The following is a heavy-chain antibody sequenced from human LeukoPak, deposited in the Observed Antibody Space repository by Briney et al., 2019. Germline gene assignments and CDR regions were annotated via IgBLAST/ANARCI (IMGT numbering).Heavy chain of an antibody. CDR3: ARDLLAAAGKKGPWRNWFDP. CDR1: GFTFSDYY. D-gene: IGHD6-13*01. V-gene: IGHV3-11*01. CDR2: ISSSGSTI. Sequence: PGGSLRLSCAASGFTFSDYYMSWIRQAPGKGLEWVSYISSSGSTIYYADSVKGRFTISRDNAKNSLYLQMNSLRAEDTAVYYCARDLLAAAGKKGPWRNWFDPWGQGTLVTVSS. J-gene: IGHJ5*02.